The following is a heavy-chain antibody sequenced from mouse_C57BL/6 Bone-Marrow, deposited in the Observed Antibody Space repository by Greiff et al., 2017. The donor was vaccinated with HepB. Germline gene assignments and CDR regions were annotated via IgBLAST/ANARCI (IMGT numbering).Heavy chain of an antibody. V-gene: IGHV5-12*01. Sequence: LVESGGGLVQPGGSLKLSCAASGFTFSDYYMYWVRQTPEKRLEWVAYISNGGGSTYYPDTVKGRFTISRDNAKNTLYLQMSRLKSEDTAMYYCARHGGLSYWGQGTLVTVSA. D-gene: IGHD2-2*01. CDR3: ARHGGLSY. CDR1: GFTFSDYY. CDR2: ISNGGGST. J-gene: IGHJ3*01.